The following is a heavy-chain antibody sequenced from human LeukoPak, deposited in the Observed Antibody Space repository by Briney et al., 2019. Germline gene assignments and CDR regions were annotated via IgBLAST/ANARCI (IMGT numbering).Heavy chain of an antibody. CDR2: ISAYNGNT. CDR3: ARDNYYGSGSYYNPDY. CDR1: GYTFTSYY. D-gene: IGHD3-10*01. V-gene: IGHV1-18*04. Sequence: ASVKVSCKASGYTFTSYYMHWVRQAPGQGLEWMGWISAYNGNTNYAQKLQGRVTMTTDTSTSTAYMELRSLRSDDTAVYYCARDNYYGSGSYYNPDYWGQGTLVTVSS. J-gene: IGHJ4*02.